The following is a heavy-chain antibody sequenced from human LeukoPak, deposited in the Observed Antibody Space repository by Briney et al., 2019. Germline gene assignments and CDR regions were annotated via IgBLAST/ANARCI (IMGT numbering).Heavy chain of an antibody. J-gene: IGHJ4*02. CDR1: GFTFSDYY. D-gene: IGHD1-26*01. Sequence: PGGSLRLSCAASGFTFSDYYMSWIRQAPGKGLEWVSYISSSGSTIYYADSVKGRFTISRDSAKNSLYLQMDSLRAEDTDVYYCARDSTYYYHTYWGQGTLVTVSS. CDR3: ARDSTYYYHTY. CDR2: ISSSGSTI. V-gene: IGHV3-11*01.